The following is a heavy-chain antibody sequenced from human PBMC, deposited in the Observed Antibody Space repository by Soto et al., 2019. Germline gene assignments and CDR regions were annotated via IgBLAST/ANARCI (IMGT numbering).Heavy chain of an antibody. D-gene: IGHD3-16*01. J-gene: IGHJ4*02. CDR2: IYYSGST. CDR1: GGSIRSGGYY. CDR3: ARAWGGHVEDY. Sequence: SETLSLTCTVSGGSIRSGGYYWSWIRQHPGKGLEWIGYIYYSGSTNYNPSLKSRVTISVDTSKNQFSLKLSSVTAADTAVYYCARAWGGHVEDYWGQGTLVTVSS. V-gene: IGHV4-61*08.